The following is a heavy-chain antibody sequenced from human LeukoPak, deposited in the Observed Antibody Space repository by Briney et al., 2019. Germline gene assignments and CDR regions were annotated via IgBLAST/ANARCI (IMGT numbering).Heavy chain of an antibody. V-gene: IGHV3-21*01. D-gene: IGHD1-26*01. Sequence: PGGSLRLSCAASGFTFSAYSMNWVRQAPGKGLEWVSSIDSSSGYIYYADSMKGRFTVSRDNAQNSMYLQMNSLRADDTAVYYCTRGHSGSYQRTDAIDIWGQGTLVTVSS. CDR3: TRGHSGSYQRTDAIDI. CDR1: GFTFSAYS. J-gene: IGHJ3*02. CDR2: IDSSSGYI.